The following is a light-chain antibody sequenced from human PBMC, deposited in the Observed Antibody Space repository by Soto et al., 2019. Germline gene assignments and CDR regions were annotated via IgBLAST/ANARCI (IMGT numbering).Light chain of an antibody. CDR2: GAS. J-gene: IGKJ2*01. V-gene: IGKV3-20*01. CDR1: QSVSSSF. Sequence: EIVLTQSPDTLSLSPGERATLTCRASQSVSSSFLACYQQTPGQAPSLLIYGASSRATGIPVRFSGSGSGTDFTLTISRLEPEDFVAYYCRQHGSAPETFGQGTNLEI. CDR3: RQHGSAPET.